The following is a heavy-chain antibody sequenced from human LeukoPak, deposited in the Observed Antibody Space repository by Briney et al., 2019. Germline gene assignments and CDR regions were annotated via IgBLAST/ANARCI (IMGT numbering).Heavy chain of an antibody. CDR3: AKESSRSWYPNWFDP. CDR2: IRHDGSNK. J-gene: IGHJ5*02. V-gene: IGHV3-30*02. CDR1: GFTFSSYW. Sequence: GGSLRLSCVASGFTFSSYWMSWVRQTPGKGLEWVAFIRHDGSNKYYADSVKGRITISRDNSKNTLHMQMNSLRAEDTAVYYCAKESSRSWYPNWFDPWGQGTLVTVSS. D-gene: IGHD6-13*01.